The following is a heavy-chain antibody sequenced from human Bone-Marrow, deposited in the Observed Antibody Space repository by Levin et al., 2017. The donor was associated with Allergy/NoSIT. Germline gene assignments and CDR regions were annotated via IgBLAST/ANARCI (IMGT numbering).Heavy chain of an antibody. CDR1: GFSLSDNH. V-gene: IGHV3-11*01. Sequence: GESLKISCTASGFSLSDNHMSWIRQAPGKGLEWVTYIGNSGSPIDYADSVRGRFTVSRDNAKNSLYLQMNSLRDEDTAVYYCARGHTVLGPWGQGTPVTVSS. CDR3: ARGHTVLGP. D-gene: IGHD2-8*02. J-gene: IGHJ5*02. CDR2: IGNSGSPI.